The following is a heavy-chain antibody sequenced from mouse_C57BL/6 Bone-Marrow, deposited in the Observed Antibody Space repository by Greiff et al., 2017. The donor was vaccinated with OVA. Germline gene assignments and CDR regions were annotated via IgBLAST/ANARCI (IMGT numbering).Heavy chain of an antibody. J-gene: IGHJ3*01. CDR2: ISSKSSNYAT. V-gene: IGHV10-3*01. CDR3: VRGGFRFAY. CDR1: GFTFNTYA. Sequence: EVKLVESGGGLVQPKGSLKLSCAASGFTFNTYAMHWVRQAPGKGLEWVARISSKSSNYATYYADSVKDRFTISRDDSQNMLYLQMNNLKTEDTAMYYCVRGGFRFAYWGQGTLVTVSA.